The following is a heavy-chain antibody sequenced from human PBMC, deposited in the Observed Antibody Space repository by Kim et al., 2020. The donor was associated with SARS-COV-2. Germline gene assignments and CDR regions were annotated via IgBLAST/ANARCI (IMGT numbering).Heavy chain of an antibody. V-gene: IGHV4-39*01. CDR1: GGSISSSYYY. J-gene: IGHJ5*02. CDR2: VYYSGTS. Sequence: SETLSLTCTASGGSISSSYYYWGWIRQPPGKGLVGIGTVYYSGTSYYNPSLKSRVTLSVDTSENQFSLILTSVTAADTAVYYCARSYYVSLTGHKWFDP. D-gene: IGHD3-9*01. CDR3: ARSYYVSLTGHKWFDP.